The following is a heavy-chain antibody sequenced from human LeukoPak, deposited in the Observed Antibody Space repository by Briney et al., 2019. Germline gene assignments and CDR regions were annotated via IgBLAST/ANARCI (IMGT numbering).Heavy chain of an antibody. CDR3: ARPRTYYDSWSGYPPFDY. CDR2: IIPMSSTT. V-gene: IGHV1-69*13. CDR1: GGTFSSHS. Sequence: APVKVSCKASGGTFSSHSFNWVRQAPGQGLEWMGGIIPMSSTTKYAQNFQGRVTITADESTSTAFMELSSLRPEDTAVYYCARPRTYYDSWSGYPPFDYWGQGTLVTVSS. J-gene: IGHJ4*02. D-gene: IGHD3-3*01.